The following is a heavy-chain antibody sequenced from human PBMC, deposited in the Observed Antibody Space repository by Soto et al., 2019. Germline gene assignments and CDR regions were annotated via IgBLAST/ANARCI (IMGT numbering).Heavy chain of an antibody. J-gene: IGHJ5*01. CDR1: GGLFSSFA. CDR2: IIPVFGTT. D-gene: IGHD3-10*01. V-gene: IGHV1-69*13. Sequence: ASVKVSCKDSGGLFSSFAISWVRQAPGQGLEWMGGIIPVFGTTNYAQKFQGRVTITADESTNTAYMELSSLTSDDTAMYYCARSSGSYSKWFDSWGQGTLVTVSS. CDR3: ARSSGSYSKWFDS.